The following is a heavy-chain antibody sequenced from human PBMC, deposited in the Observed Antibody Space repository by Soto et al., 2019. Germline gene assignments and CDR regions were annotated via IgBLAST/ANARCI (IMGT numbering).Heavy chain of an antibody. V-gene: IGHV3-9*01. Sequence: TGGSLRLSCAASGFTFDDYAMHWVRQAPGKGLEWVSGISWNSGSIGYADSVKGRFTISRDNAKNSLYLQMNSLRAEDTALYYCAKELLSSYQLLGQGWFDPWGQGTLVTVSS. CDR2: ISWNSGSI. CDR1: GFTFDDYA. J-gene: IGHJ5*02. CDR3: AKELLSSYQLLGQGWFDP. D-gene: IGHD2-2*01.